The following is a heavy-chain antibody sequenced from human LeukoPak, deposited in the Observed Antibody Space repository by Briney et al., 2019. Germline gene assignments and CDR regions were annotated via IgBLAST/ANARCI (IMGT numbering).Heavy chain of an antibody. CDR1: GGSISSYY. J-gene: IGHJ6*02. CDR2: IYYSGST. D-gene: IGHD3-3*01. V-gene: IGHV4-59*01. CDR3: ARNFGVVTLDV. Sequence: PSETLSLTCTVSGGSISSYYWSWIRQPPGKGLEWIGYIYYSGSTNYNPSLKSRVTISVDTSKNQFSLKLSSVTAADTAVYYCARNFGVVTLDVWGQGTTVTVSS.